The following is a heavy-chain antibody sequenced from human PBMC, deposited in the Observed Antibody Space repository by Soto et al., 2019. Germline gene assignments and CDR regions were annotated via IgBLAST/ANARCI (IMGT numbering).Heavy chain of an antibody. Sequence: GGSLRLSCAASGFTFSSYGMHWVRQAPGKGLEWVAVISYDGSNKYYADSVKGRFTISRDNSKNTLYLQMNSLRAEDTAVYYCAKDPSMRLGIVARPSRAFDIWGRGTMVTVSS. V-gene: IGHV3-30*18. CDR2: ISYDGSNK. CDR3: AKDPSMRLGIVARPSRAFDI. J-gene: IGHJ3*02. CDR1: GFTFSSYG. D-gene: IGHD5-12*01.